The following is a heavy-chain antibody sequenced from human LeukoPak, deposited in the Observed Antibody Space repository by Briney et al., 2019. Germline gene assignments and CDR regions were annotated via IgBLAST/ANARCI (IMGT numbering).Heavy chain of an antibody. CDR1: GFTFSTYA. V-gene: IGHV3-23*01. D-gene: IGHD5-24*01. CDR2: TSGSGGST. CDR3: AKAIWEGYTLRDAFDI. Sequence: PGGSLRLSCAASGFTFSTYAMNWVRQAPGKGLEWVSATSGSGGSTYYADSVKGRFTISRDNSKNTLYLQMNSLRAEDTAVYYCAKAIWEGYTLRDAFDIWGQGTMVTVSS. J-gene: IGHJ3*02.